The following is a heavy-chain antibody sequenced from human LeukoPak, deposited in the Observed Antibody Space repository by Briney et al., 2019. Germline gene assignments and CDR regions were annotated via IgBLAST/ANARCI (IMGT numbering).Heavy chain of an antibody. CDR3: ARDGDDLDV. CDR2: INSGGGST. J-gene: IGHJ6*02. D-gene: IGHD3-10*01. CDR1: GYSFTSYY. Sequence: VASVTVSCKASGYSFTSYYIHWVRQAPGQGLEWMGIINSGGGSTTYAQDLQGRITMTSDTSANTVYMELSTLKIADTAVYYCARDGDDLDVWGQGTTVTVSS. V-gene: IGHV1-46*01.